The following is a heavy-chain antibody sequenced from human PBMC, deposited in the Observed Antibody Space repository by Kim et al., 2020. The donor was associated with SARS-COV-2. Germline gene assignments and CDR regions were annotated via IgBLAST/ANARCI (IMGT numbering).Heavy chain of an antibody. CDR2: INHSGST. V-gene: IGHV4-34*01. CDR1: GGSFSGYY. D-gene: IGHD2-2*01. Sequence: SETLSLTCAVYGGSFSGYYWSWIRQPPGKGLEWIGEINHSGSTNYNPSLKSRVTISVDTSKNQFSLKLSSVTAADTAVYYCASCSRPLYYYYYGMDVWGQGTTVTVSS. J-gene: IGHJ6*02. CDR3: ASCSRPLYYYYYGMDV.